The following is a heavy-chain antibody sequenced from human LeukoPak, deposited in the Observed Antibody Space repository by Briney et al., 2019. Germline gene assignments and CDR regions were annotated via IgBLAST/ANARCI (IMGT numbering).Heavy chain of an antibody. CDR2: ISAYNGNT. J-gene: IGHJ4*02. CDR3: ARGGSIMITFGGVIDPDY. CDR1: GYTFTSYG. D-gene: IGHD3-16*02. Sequence: ASVKVSCKASGYTFTSYGISWVRQAPGQGLEWMGWISAYNGNTNYAQKLQGRVTMTTDTSTSTAYMELRSLRSDDTAVYYCARGGSIMITFGGVIDPDYWGQGTLVTVSS. V-gene: IGHV1-18*01.